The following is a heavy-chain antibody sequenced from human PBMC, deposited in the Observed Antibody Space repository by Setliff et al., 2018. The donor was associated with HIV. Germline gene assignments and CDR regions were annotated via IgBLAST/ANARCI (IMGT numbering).Heavy chain of an antibody. CDR1: GYSFRSYW. CDR2: IHPGDSDV. Sequence: GESLKISCKGSGYSFRSYWIGWVRQRPGKGLEWMGIIHPGDSDVKYSPSFQAQVSISVDMSLNTAYLQWRSLKASDTAMYYCARVMVGAYDAFDLWGQGTMVTVSS. J-gene: IGHJ3*01. V-gene: IGHV5-51*01. D-gene: IGHD1-26*01. CDR3: ARVMVGAYDAFDL.